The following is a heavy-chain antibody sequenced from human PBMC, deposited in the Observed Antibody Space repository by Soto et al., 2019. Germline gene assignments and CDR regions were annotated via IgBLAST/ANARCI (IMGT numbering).Heavy chain of an antibody. CDR2: ISWNSGSI. Sequence: EVQLVESGGGLVQPGRSLRLSCAASGFTFDDYAMHWVRQAPGKGLEWVSGISWNSGSIGYADSVKGRFTISRDNAKNSLYLQMNSLRAEDTALYYCARLNRVITFGGVNYYYYGMDVWGQGTTVTASS. J-gene: IGHJ6*02. CDR3: ARLNRVITFGGVNYYYYGMDV. CDR1: GFTFDDYA. V-gene: IGHV3-9*01. D-gene: IGHD3-16*01.